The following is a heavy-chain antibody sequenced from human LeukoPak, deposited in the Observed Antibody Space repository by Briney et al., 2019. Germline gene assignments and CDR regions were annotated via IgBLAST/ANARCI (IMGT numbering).Heavy chain of an antibody. J-gene: IGHJ4*01. Sequence: PSQTLSLTCTVPGGAIRSGGYSWSSSCQPAGKGLEWTGRVYSSGRTTSNPSHHSRLTMSPDTSKNLFSLKVNSVTATDTAMYYCARDQQLAYCGGDCFSANWGQGTLVTVSS. D-gene: IGHD2-21*02. V-gene: IGHV4-61*02. CDR3: ARDQQLAYCGGDCFSAN. CDR1: GGAIRSGGYS. CDR2: VYSSGRT.